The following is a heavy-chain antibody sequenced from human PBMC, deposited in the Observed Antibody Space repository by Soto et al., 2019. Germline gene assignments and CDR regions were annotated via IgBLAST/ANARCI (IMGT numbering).Heavy chain of an antibody. V-gene: IGHV1-18*04. CDR1: GYPFSKYG. CDR2: IKPDNGNT. Sequence: QLQLVQSGGEEKKPGASVRVSCEPYGYPFSKYGISWIRQAPGQGLEWMGWIKPDNGNTDYAQKFQGRVTMTTDTSSNAAYMELRSLRSAATAVYYCATSYDSGFGPWGQGTLVSVSS. D-gene: IGHD5-12*01. J-gene: IGHJ5*02. CDR3: ATSYDSGFGP.